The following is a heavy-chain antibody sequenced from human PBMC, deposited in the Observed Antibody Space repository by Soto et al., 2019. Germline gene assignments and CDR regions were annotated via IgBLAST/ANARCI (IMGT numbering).Heavy chain of an antibody. V-gene: IGHV3-33*01. CDR3: ARWYGFGRGIFDY. CDR1: GFTFSSYG. D-gene: IGHD6-13*01. CDR2: IWYDGSNK. J-gene: IGHJ4*02. Sequence: QVQLVESGGGVVQPGRSLRLSCAASGFTFSSYGMHWVRQAPGKGLEWVAVIWYDGSNKYYADSVKGRFTISRDNSKNTLYLQMNSLRAEDTAVYYCARWYGFGRGIFDYWGQGTLVTVSS.